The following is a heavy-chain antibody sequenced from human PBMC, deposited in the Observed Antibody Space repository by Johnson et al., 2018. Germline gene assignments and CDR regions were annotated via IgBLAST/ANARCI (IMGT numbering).Heavy chain of an antibody. V-gene: IGHV3-23*04. J-gene: IGHJ6*02. CDR1: GFTFSHYA. CDR3: AKDFTGYYGMDV. CDR2: ISGSGDST. Sequence: VQLVQSGGGLVQPGGSLRLSCAASGFTFSHYAFTWVRQTPGKGLKWVSAISGSGDSTYYADSVKGRFTISRDNSKNTLYLQMNSLRPEDTAVYYCAKDFTGYYGMDVWGQGITVTVSS.